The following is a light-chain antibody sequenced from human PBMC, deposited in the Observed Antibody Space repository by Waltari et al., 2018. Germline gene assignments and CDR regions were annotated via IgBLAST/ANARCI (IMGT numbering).Light chain of an antibody. CDR3: QVWDDSSDHWV. V-gene: IGLV3-21*02. Sequence: SFVLTQPPSLSVAPGQPARITCGGSILGGTTVPWYQQKPGQAPRVVISDDSDRPSGIPERLSGSNSGNTATLTISRAEAGDEADYYCQVWDDSSDHWVFGGGTKLTVL. CDR2: DDS. J-gene: IGLJ3*02. CDR1: ILGGTT.